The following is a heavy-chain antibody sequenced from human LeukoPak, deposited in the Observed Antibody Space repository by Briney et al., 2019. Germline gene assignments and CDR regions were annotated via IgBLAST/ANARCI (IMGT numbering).Heavy chain of an antibody. CDR3: TREVRYFDWLSYYYYYMDV. CDR2: IRSKAYGGTT. Sequence: PGGSLRLSCTASGFTFGDNAMSWFRQAPGKGLEWVGFIRSKAYGGTTAYAASVKGRFTISRDDSKSIAYLQMNSLKTEDTAVYYCTREVRYFDWLSYYYYYMDVWGKGTTVTVSS. D-gene: IGHD3-9*01. CDR1: GFTFGDNA. V-gene: IGHV3-49*03. J-gene: IGHJ6*03.